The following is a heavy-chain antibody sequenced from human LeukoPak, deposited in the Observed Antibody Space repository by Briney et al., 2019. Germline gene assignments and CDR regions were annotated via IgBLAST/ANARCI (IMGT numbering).Heavy chain of an antibody. Sequence: SETLSLTCAVYGGSFSGYYWSWIRQPPGKGLEWIGEINHSGSTNCNPSLKSRVTISVDTSKNQFSLKLSSVTAADTAVYYCARLPRYDYVWGSYRYGYYFDYWGQGTLVTVSS. CDR2: INHSGST. D-gene: IGHD3-16*02. CDR1: GGSFSGYY. CDR3: ARLPRYDYVWGSYRYGYYFDY. J-gene: IGHJ4*02. V-gene: IGHV4-34*01.